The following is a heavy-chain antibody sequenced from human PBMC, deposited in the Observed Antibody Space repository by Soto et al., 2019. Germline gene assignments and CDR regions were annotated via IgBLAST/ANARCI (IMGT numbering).Heavy chain of an antibody. V-gene: IGHV3-30-3*01. D-gene: IGHD3-10*01. CDR3: ETEMVRGVIITDY. CDR1: GFTFSSYA. J-gene: IGHJ4*02. Sequence: GGSLRLSCAASGFTFSSYAMHWVRQAPGKGLEWVAVISYDGSNKYYADSVKGRFTISRDNSKNTLYLQMNSLRAEDTAVYYCETEMVRGVIITDYWGQGTLVTVSS. CDR2: ISYDGSNK.